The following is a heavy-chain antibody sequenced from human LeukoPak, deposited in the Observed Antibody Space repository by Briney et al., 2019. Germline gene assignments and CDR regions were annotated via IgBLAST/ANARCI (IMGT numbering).Heavy chain of an antibody. J-gene: IGHJ3*02. CDR3: ARDGGYCSGGSCRDAFDI. D-gene: IGHD2-15*01. CDR2: ISSSGSTI. CDR1: GFTFSDYY. V-gene: IGHV3-11*01. Sequence: GGSLRLSCAASGFTFSDYYMSWIRQAPGKGLEWVSYISSSGSTIYYADSVKGRFTISRDNAKNSLYLQMNSLRAEDTAVYYRARDGGYCSGGSCRDAFDIWGQGTMVTVSS.